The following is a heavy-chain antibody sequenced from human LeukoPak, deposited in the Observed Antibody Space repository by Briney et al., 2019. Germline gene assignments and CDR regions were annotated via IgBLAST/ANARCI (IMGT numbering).Heavy chain of an antibody. CDR3: ARADYGGNLFLDY. CDR1: GFTLSSYW. D-gene: IGHD4-23*01. J-gene: IGHJ4*02. CDR2: IKQDGSEI. V-gene: IGHV3-7*04. Sequence: GGSLRLSCAASGFTLSSYWMSWVRQAPGKGLEWVGNIKQDGSEINYVDSVKGRFTISRDSAKNSMLLQMDSLRAEDTAVYYCARADYGGNLFLDYWGQGALVTVSS.